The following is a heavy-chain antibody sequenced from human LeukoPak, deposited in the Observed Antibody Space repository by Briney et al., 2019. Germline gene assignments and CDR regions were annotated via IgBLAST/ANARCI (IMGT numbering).Heavy chain of an antibody. CDR1: GFTFSSYW. CDR2: INSDGSST. CDR3: ASQQWLVSTFDI. J-gene: IGHJ3*02. Sequence: PGGSLRLSCAASGFTFSSYWMHWVRQAPGKGLVWVSRINSDGSSTSYADSVKGRFTISRDNVKNTPYLQMNSLRAEDTAVYYCASQQWLVSTFDIWGQGTMVTVSS. D-gene: IGHD6-19*01. V-gene: IGHV3-74*01.